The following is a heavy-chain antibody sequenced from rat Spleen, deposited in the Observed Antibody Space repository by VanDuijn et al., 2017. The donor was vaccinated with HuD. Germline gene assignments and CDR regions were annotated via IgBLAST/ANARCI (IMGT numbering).Heavy chain of an antibody. J-gene: IGHJ4*01. CDR3: ARPGTTWVMDA. V-gene: IGHV3-3*01. CDR2: INSAGTT. CDR1: DYSISSSYR. D-gene: IGHD1-11*01. Sequence: EVQLQESGPGLVKPSQSLSLTCSVTDYSISSSYRWNWIRKFPGNKLEWMGYINSAGTTNYNPSLKSRISITRDTSKNQFFLQVNSVTTEDTATYYWARPGTTWVMDAWCQGASVTVSS.